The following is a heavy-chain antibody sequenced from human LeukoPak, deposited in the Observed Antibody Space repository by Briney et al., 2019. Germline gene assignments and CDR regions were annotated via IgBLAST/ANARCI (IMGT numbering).Heavy chain of an antibody. CDR2: INPSGGST. J-gene: IGHJ5*02. Sequence: ASVKVSCKASGYTFTSYYMHWVRQAPGQGLEWMGLINPSGGSTSYAQKFQGRVTMTRDTSTSTVYMELSSLRSEDTAVYYCARKGILTYYDILTGYWDWFDPWGQGTLVTVSS. CDR3: ARKGILTYYDILTGYWDWFDP. D-gene: IGHD3-9*01. V-gene: IGHV1-46*01. CDR1: GYTFTSYY.